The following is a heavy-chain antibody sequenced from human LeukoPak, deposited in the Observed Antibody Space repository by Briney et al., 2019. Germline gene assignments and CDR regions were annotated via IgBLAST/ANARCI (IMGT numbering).Heavy chain of an antibody. CDR1: GFTFSSYW. J-gene: IGHJ4*02. D-gene: IGHD3-9*01. V-gene: IGHV3-7*01. CDR3: ASSLRYFDSFDY. Sequence: GGSLRLSCAASGFTFSSYWMSWVRQAPGKGLEWVANIKQDGSEKYYVGSVKGRFTISRDNAKNSLYLQMNSLRAEDTAVYYCASSLRYFDSFDYWGQGTLVTVSS. CDR2: IKQDGSEK.